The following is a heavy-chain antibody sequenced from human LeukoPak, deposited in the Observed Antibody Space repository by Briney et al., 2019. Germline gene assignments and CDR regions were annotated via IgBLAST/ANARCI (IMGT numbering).Heavy chain of an antibody. CDR1: GFTFSSYG. J-gene: IGHJ4*02. CDR3: AKLGGGYPTNFDY. D-gene: IGHD3-22*01. V-gene: IGHV3-30*18. CDR2: ISYDGSNK. Sequence: GRSLRLSCAASGFTFSSYGMHWVRQAPGKGLEWVAVISYDGSNKYYADSVKGRFIISRDNSKNTLYLQMNSLRAEDTAVYYCAKLGGGYPTNFDYWGQGTLVTVSS.